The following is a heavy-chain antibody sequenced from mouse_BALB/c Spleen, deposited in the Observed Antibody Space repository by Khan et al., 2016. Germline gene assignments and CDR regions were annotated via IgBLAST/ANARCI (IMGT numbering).Heavy chain of an antibody. V-gene: IGHV9-3-1*01. D-gene: IGHD1-1*01. J-gene: IGHJ1*01. CDR2: INTYSGES. CDR1: GYTFTNYG. Sequence: QIQLVQSGPELKRPGKTVKISCKASGYTFTNYGINWVKQAPGKGLKWMGWINTYSGESTYADDFKGRFAFSLETSANTAYLQINNLNNEDTATYFYARYRYYYGSSRYCDVWGAGTTVTVSS. CDR3: ARYRYYYGSSRYCDV.